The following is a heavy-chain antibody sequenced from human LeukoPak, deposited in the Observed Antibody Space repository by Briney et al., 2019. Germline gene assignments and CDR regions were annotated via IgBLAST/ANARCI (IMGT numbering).Heavy chain of an antibody. J-gene: IGHJ4*02. V-gene: IGHV4-34*01. CDR2: INHSGGT. Sequence: SETLSLTCAVYGGSFSGYYWSWIRQPPGKGLEWIGEINHSGGTNYNPSLKSRVTISVDTSKNQFSLKLSSVTAADTAAYYCAFNVLSPYYDFWSGYQRDVDYWGQGTLVTVSS. CDR3: AFNVLSPYYDFWSGYQRDVDY. D-gene: IGHD3-3*01. CDR1: GGSFSGYY.